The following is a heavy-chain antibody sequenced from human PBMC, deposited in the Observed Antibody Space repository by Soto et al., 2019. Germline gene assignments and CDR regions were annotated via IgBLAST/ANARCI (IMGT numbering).Heavy chain of an antibody. CDR2: IDYSGST. Sequence: QLQLQESGPGLVKPSATLSLTCTVSGGSISSSSYYWGWIRPPPGKGLEWIGSIDYSGSTYYNPSLKSRVTVSVDTSKNQFSLKLGSVTAADTAVYYCASPVDDAFDIWGQGTMVTVSS. J-gene: IGHJ3*02. CDR1: GGSISSSSYY. V-gene: IGHV4-39*01. CDR3: ASPVDDAFDI.